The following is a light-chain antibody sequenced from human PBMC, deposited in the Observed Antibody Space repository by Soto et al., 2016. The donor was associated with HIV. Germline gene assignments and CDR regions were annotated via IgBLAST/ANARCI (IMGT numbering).Light chain of an antibody. J-gene: IGLJ3*02. CDR1: DIGSKS. Sequence: SYVLPQPPSVSVAPGKTARITCGGNDIGSKSVHWYRQKPGQAPVLVVYDDDDRPSGIPERFSGSSSGNTATLTISRVEIGDEADYYCQVWDSSSDHWXFGGGTKLTVL. CDR2: DDD. CDR3: QVWDSSSDHWX. V-gene: IGLV3-21*03.